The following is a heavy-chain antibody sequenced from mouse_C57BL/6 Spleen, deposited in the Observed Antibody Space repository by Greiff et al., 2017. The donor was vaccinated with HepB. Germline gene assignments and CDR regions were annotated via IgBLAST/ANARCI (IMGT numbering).Heavy chain of an antibody. Sequence: VKLQESGAELARPGASVKMSCKASGYTFTSYTMHWVKQRPGQGLEWIGYINPSSGYTKYNQKFKDKATLTADKSSSTAYMQLSSLTSEDSAVYYCASGYYDWYFDVWGTGTTVTVSS. CDR1: GYTFTSYT. CDR2: INPSSGYT. V-gene: IGHV1-4*01. J-gene: IGHJ1*03. CDR3: ASGYYDWYFDV. D-gene: IGHD2-3*01.